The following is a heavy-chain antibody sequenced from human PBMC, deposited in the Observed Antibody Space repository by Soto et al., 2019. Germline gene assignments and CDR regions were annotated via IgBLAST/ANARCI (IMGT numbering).Heavy chain of an antibody. D-gene: IGHD3-9*01. Sequence: GGSLRLSCAASGFTFSSDWMSWVRQAPGKGLEWVANIKQDGSEKYYVDSVKGRFTISRDNAKNSLYLQMNSLRAEDTAVYYCARDPPRTGYLAESGCWGQGTLVTVSS. CDR2: IKQDGSEK. V-gene: IGHV3-7*01. CDR1: GFTFSSDW. CDR3: ARDPPRTGYLAESGC. J-gene: IGHJ4*02.